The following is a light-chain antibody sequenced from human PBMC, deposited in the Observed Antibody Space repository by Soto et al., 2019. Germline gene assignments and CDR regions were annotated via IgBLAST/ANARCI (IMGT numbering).Light chain of an antibody. CDR3: TSYSTSTIPYV. CDR1: SSDVGDYNY. V-gene: IGLV2-14*03. CDR2: DVS. Sequence: QSVLTQPASVSGSPGQSITISCIGTSSDVGDYNYVSWYQRQPGKPPQLIIFDVSTRPSGVSDRFSGSKSGNTASLTISGLQADDEADYFCTSYSTSTIPYVFVSGTKVTVL. J-gene: IGLJ1*01.